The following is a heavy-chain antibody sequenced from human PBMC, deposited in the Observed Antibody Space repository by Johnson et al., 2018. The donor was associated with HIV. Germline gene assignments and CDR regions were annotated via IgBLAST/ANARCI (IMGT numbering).Heavy chain of an antibody. CDR3: ARSPGEADAFDI. J-gene: IGHJ3*02. D-gene: IGHD3-10*01. Sequence: QVQLVESGGGLVQPARSLRLSSAASGFTFSDYYMSWIRQAPGKGLEWVAVISYDGSNKYYADSVKGRFTISRDNSKKTRFLRTSSLRAEDTARYYCARSPGEADAFDIWGQGTMVTVSS. V-gene: IGHV3-30-3*01. CDR2: ISYDGSNK. CDR1: GFTFSDYY.